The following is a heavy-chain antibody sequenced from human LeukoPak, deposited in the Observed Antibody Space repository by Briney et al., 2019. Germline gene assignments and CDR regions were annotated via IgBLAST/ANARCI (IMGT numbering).Heavy chain of an antibody. CDR3: AKVPPTPVDY. Sequence: QPGGALRLSCAESGFTFSSYGMHWVRQAPGKGLEWVAFIRYDGSNKYYADSVKGRFTISRDNSKNTLYLQMNSLRAEDTAVYYCAKVPPTPVDYWGQGTLVTVSS. V-gene: IGHV3-30*02. D-gene: IGHD4-17*01. J-gene: IGHJ4*02. CDR2: IRYDGSNK. CDR1: GFTFSSYG.